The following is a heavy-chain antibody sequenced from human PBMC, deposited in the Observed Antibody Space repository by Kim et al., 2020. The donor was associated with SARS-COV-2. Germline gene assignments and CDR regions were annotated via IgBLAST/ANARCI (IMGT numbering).Heavy chain of an antibody. D-gene: IGHD4-17*01. J-gene: IGHJ4*02. Sequence: NPSLKSRVTISVDTSKNQFSLKRGSVTAADTAVYYCARRIVGPTAPFDYWGQGTLVTVSS. V-gene: IGHV4-39*01. CDR3: ARRIVGPTAPFDY.